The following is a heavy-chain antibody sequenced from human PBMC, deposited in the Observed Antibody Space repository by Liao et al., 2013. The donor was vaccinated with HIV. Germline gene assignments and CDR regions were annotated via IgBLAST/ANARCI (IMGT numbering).Heavy chain of an antibody. V-gene: IGHV4-59*01. CDR2: IHSSGSS. J-gene: IGHJ4*02. CDR3: ARSVPAAHFEY. Sequence: QVQLQESGPGLVKPSATLSLTCTVSGDSIDSYWWSWIRLSPGKGLEYIGYIHSSGSSSYNPSLKSRVTISVDTSKNQFSLKVSSVTAADTAVYYCARSVPAAHFEYWGQGALVTVSS. D-gene: IGHD2-2*01. CDR1: GDSIDSYW.